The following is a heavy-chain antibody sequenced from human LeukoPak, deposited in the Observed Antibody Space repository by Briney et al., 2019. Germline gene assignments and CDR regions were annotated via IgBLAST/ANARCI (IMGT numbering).Heavy chain of an antibody. V-gene: IGHV4-39*01. J-gene: IGHJ4*02. CDR2: IYDSGST. CDR1: GGSFSSSTYY. CDR3: AREKNYYGSYYFDY. D-gene: IGHD3-10*01. Sequence: SETLSLTCTVSGGSFSSSTYYWGWIRQPPGKGLEWIGSIYDSGSTHYNPSLKSRVTISVDTSKNQFSLKLSSVAAADTAVYYRAREKNYYGSYYFDYWGQGTLVTVSS.